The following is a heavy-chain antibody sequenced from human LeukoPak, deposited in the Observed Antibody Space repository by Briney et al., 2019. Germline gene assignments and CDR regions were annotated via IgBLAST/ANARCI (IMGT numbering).Heavy chain of an antibody. Sequence: GGSLRLSCAASGFTFSSYWMHWVRQAPGKGLVWVSRINSDGSSTSYADSVKGRFTISRDNAKNSLYLQMDSLGPEDTAVYFCARDPYSGNYGNDYYYYMDVWGKGTTVTISS. CDR1: GFTFSSYW. J-gene: IGHJ6*03. D-gene: IGHD1-26*01. CDR2: INSDGSST. CDR3: ARDPYSGNYGNDYYYYMDV. V-gene: IGHV3-74*01.